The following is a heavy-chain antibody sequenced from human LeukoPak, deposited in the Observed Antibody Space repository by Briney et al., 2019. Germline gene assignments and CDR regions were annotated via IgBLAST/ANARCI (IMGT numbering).Heavy chain of an antibody. V-gene: IGHV3-30-3*01. CDR2: ISYDGSNK. D-gene: IGHD4/OR15-4a*01. J-gene: IGHJ4*02. CDR3: ARVGNYANFGTPTEDY. CDR1: GFTFSSYA. Sequence: GKSLRLSCAASGFTFSSYAMHWVRQAPGKGLEWVAVISYDGSNKYYADSVKGRFTISRDNSKNTLYLQMNSLRAEDTAVYYCARVGNYANFGTPTEDYWGQGTLVTVSS.